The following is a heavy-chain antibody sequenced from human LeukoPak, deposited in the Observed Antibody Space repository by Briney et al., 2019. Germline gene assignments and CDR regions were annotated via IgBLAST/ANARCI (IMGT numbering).Heavy chain of an antibody. Sequence: PSETLSLTCTVSGGSISSYYWSWIRQPPGKGLEWIGYIYYSGSTNYNPSLKSRVTISVDTSKNQFSLKLSSETAADTAVYYCARFDYGDAFDIWGQGTMVTVSS. D-gene: IGHD4-17*01. CDR1: GGSISSYY. J-gene: IGHJ3*02. V-gene: IGHV4-59*01. CDR3: ARFDYGDAFDI. CDR2: IYYSGST.